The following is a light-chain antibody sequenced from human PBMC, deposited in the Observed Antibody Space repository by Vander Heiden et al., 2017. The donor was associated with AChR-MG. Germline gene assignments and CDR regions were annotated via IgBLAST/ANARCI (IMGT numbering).Light chain of an antibody. V-gene: IGLV1-44*01. J-gene: IGLJ2*01. CDR1: SSTIGSNT. CDR3: AVWDDSLNAVI. Sequence: QPVLTQPPSVSGTPGQRVTISCSGDSSTIGSNTFNWYQHLPGAAPKVVIYNDHQRPTGVPDRFSGSHSGTSASLAISGVQSEDEGDYHCAVWDDSLNAVIFGGGTKLTVL. CDR2: NDH.